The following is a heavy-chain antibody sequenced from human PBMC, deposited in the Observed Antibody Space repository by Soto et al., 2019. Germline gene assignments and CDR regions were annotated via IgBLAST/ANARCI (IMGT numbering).Heavy chain of an antibody. D-gene: IGHD1-26*01. J-gene: IGHJ3*02. Sequence: PSQTLSLPCAISGDRVSSNSAAWNWIRQSPSRGLEWLGRTYYWSKWYNDYAVSVKSRITINPDTPKNQFSLKLNSVTPEDTAVYYCARGDLMEPGAFDIWGQGTMVTVSS. V-gene: IGHV6-1*01. CDR2: TYYWSKWYN. CDR1: GDRVSSNSAA. CDR3: ARGDLMEPGAFDI.